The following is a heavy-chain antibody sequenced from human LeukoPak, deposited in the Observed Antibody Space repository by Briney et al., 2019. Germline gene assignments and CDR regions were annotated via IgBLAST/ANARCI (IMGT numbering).Heavy chain of an antibody. CDR1: GYTFTSYA. CDR2: INPNSGGT. D-gene: IGHD3-22*01. Sequence: ASVKVSCKASGYTFTSYAMNWVRQAPGQGLEWMGWINPNSGGTNYAQKFQGRVTITRNTSISTAYMELSSLRSEDTAVYYCAREDYYDSGSNDYWGQGTLVTVSS. J-gene: IGHJ4*02. V-gene: IGHV1-8*03. CDR3: AREDYYDSGSNDY.